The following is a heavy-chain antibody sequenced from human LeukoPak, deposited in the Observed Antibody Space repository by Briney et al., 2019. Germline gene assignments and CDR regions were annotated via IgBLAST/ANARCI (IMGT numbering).Heavy chain of an antibody. V-gene: IGHV4-34*01. J-gene: IGHJ4*02. D-gene: IGHD3-22*01. CDR3: ARHKSSGSYPLDY. CDR1: GGSFSDYY. CDR2: INHSGST. Sequence: PSETLSLTCAVYGGSFSDYYWTWIRQTPGKGLEWIGEINHSGSTNYNPSLKSRVSISVDTSRNQLSLRLSSVTAADTAVYYCARHKSSGSYPLDYWGQGILVTVSS.